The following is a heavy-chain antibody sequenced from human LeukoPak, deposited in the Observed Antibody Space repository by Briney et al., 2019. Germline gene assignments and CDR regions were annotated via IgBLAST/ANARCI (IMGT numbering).Heavy chain of an antibody. CDR1: GFTFSDYW. CDR3: ARDWSDAVAATGDFDY. V-gene: IGHV3-11*01. D-gene: IGHD6-19*01. Sequence: GSLSLSCAASGFTFSDYWMTWVRQAPGKGLEWISYISGGGSITHYADSVKGRFTVSRDNAKNSLYLHMNSLRAEDTAVYYCARDWSDAVAATGDFDYWGQGTLVTVSS. J-gene: IGHJ4*02. CDR2: ISGGGSIT.